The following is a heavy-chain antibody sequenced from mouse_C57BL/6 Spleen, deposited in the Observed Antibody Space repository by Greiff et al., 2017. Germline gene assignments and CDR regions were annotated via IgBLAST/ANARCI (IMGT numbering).Heavy chain of an antibody. CDR3: ARDSYYNGSNYWYFDV. CDR2: ISDGGSYT. CDR1: GFTFSGYA. V-gene: IGHV5-4*01. J-gene: IGHJ1*03. D-gene: IGHD1-1*01. Sequence: EVMLVESGGGLVKPGGSLKLSCAASGFTFSGYAMSWVRQTPEKRLEWVATISDGGSYTYYPDNVKGRFTISRDNDKKNLYLQMVHLKSESTAMYDCARDSYYNGSNYWYFDVWGTGTTVTVSS.